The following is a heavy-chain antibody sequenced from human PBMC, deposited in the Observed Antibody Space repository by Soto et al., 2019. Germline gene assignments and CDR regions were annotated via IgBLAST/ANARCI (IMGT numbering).Heavy chain of an antibody. CDR2: VNPSGGHT. CDR1: GDTFTDYY. V-gene: IGHV1-46*01. J-gene: IGHJ4*02. Sequence: QVQLMQSGAEVKKPGASVKVSCKASGDTFTDYYIHWVRQAPGQGLEWMGTVNPSGGHTTYAQHFLPREPMTRDTSTSTLYMELPSLTSAATAIYYCARGGHVVVVTAALDYWGQGTLVTVSS. CDR3: ARGGHVVVVTAALDY. D-gene: IGHD2-21*02.